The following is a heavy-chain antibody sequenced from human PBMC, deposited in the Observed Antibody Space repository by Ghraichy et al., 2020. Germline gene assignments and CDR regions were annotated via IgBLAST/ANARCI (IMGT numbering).Heavy chain of an antibody. CDR2: LFYSGNT. CDR3: AGSITTIRYFDL. J-gene: IGHJ2*01. Sequence: SETLSLTCTVSGGAIYNSGHYWVWLRQSPGMGLEWIGSLFYSGNTYSNPSLKSRVTMSADTSKNQLSLVLSSVTAADTAVYYCAGSITTIRYFDLWGRGILVTVSS. V-gene: IGHV4-39*01. CDR1: GGAIYNSGHY. D-gene: IGHD3-3*01.